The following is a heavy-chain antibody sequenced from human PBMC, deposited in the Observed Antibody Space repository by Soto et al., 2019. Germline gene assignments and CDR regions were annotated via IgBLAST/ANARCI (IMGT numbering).Heavy chain of an antibody. J-gene: IGHJ6*02. Sequence: PGGSLRLSCAASGFTFSSYSMHWVRQAPGKGLEWVAVISYDGSNKYYADSVKGRFTISRDNSKNTLYLQMNSLRAEDTAVYYCARDGIVDTAMVGYYYYGMYVWGQGTTVTVSS. CDR1: GFTFSSYS. CDR2: ISYDGSNK. CDR3: ARDGIVDTAMVGYYYYGMYV. V-gene: IGHV3-30-3*01. D-gene: IGHD5-18*01.